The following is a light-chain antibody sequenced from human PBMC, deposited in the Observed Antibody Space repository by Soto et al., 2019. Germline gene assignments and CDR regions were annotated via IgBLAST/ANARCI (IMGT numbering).Light chain of an antibody. CDR2: DVT. Sequence: QSALTQPRSVSGSPGQSVTVSCTGTSRDVGIYNYVSWYQQRPGTAPKVMIYDVTKRPSGVPDRFSGSKSGNTASLTVSGLQTEDEADYYCSAYAGSNNFVFGSGTKLTVL. CDR1: SRDVGIYNY. CDR3: SAYAGSNNFV. V-gene: IGLV2-11*01. J-gene: IGLJ1*01.